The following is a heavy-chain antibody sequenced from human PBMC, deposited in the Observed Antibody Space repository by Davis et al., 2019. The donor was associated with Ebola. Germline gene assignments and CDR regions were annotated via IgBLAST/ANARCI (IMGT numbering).Heavy chain of an antibody. Sequence: KVSCKGSGYSSTNYWISWVRQMPGKGLEWMGRIDPSDSYTNYSPSFQGHVTISADKSISTAYLQWSSLKASDTAMYYCARVRNKQLVGSDYWGQGTLVTVSS. CDR3: ARVRNKQLVGSDY. J-gene: IGHJ4*02. V-gene: IGHV5-10-1*01. D-gene: IGHD6-6*01. CDR2: IDPSDSYT. CDR1: GYSSTNYW.